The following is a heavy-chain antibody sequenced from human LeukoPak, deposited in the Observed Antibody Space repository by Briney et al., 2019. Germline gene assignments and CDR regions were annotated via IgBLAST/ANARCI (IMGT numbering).Heavy chain of an antibody. CDR1: GFPFSNVW. V-gene: IGHV3-15*01. Sequence: GGSLRLSCAASGFPFSNVWMSWVRPAPGKGLEWVGRIKSKADGGTADYAAPLKGRFTFSRDDSKNTLYLEMKSLKTEDTAVYYCTTDWYYYDSSGYYPIFWGQGTLVTVSS. CDR2: IKSKADGGTA. CDR3: TTDWYYYDSSGYYPIF. D-gene: IGHD3-22*01. J-gene: IGHJ4*02.